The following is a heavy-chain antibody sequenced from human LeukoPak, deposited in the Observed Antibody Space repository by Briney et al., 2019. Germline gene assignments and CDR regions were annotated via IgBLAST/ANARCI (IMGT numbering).Heavy chain of an antibody. CDR1: GYTFTNYW. D-gene: IGHD5/OR15-5a*01. CDR3: ARHVSSSRVAYDV. J-gene: IGHJ3*01. CDR2: RNPADSDT. V-gene: IGHV5-51*01. Sequence: GESLKISCKGFGYTFTNYWIGWVRQMPGKGLEWMGLRNPADSDTRYSPSFQGQVTISVDKSISTAYLEWSSLKASDTAMYYCARHVSSSRVAYDVWGQGTMVTVSS.